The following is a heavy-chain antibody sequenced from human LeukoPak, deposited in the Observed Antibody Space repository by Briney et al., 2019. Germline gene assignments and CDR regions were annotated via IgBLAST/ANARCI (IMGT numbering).Heavy chain of an antibody. V-gene: IGHV1-46*02. CDR1: GYTFNSYY. D-gene: IGHD3-10*02. CDR2: INPSGGNT. J-gene: IGHJ1*01. CDR3: ARGVFGELEKLMFQH. Sequence: GASVKVSCKASGYTFNSYYIHWVRQAPGQGLEWMGIINPSGGNTRYTQKFQDRVTMTRDTSTSTVYMELSSLKSDDTAIYYCARGVFGELEKLMFQHWGQGTLVTVSS.